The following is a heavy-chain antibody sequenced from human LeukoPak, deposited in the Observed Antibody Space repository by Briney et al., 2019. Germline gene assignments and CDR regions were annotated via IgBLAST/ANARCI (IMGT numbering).Heavy chain of an antibody. D-gene: IGHD6-13*01. CDR1: GGSFSGYY. V-gene: IGHV4-34*01. CDR2: INHSGST. CDR3: ARDRVAAARDYYYYYMDV. J-gene: IGHJ6*03. Sequence: SETLSLTCAVYGGSFSGYYWSWIRQPPGKGLEWIGEINHSGSTNYDPSLKSRVTISVDTSKNQFSLKLSSVTAADTAVYYCARDRVAAARDYYYYYMDVWGKGTTVTVSS.